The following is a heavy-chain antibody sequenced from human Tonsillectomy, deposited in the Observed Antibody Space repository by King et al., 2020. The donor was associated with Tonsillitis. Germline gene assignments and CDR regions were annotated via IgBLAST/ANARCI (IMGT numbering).Heavy chain of an antibody. V-gene: IGHV3-23*04. CDR1: GFTFRSSA. D-gene: IGHD3-10*01. J-gene: IGHJ2*01. Sequence: VQLVESGGGLVQPGGSLRLSCAGSGFTFRSSAMSWVRQAPGKGLEWVSSISGSGAGTYYADSVKGRFIISRDNSKNTLYLQMNSLRAEDTAVYHCAKDPGISKSYYNYWYFDLWGRGTLVTVSS. CDR3: AKDPGISKSYYNYWYFDL. CDR2: ISGSGAGT.